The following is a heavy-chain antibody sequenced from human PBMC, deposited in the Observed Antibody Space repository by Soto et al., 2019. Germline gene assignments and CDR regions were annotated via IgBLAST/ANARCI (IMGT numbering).Heavy chain of an antibody. CDR3: ARGYFAS. J-gene: IGHJ4*02. V-gene: IGHV1-46*01. Sequence: QVQLVQSGAEVKKPGASVKVSCKASGYTFTTYYIHWVRQAPGQGLEWKGIINPSGGTTSYVHTSQGRVTMTRNTSTSSVYMELSTLRSEDTAVYYCARGYFASWGQGSLVTFSS. CDR2: INPSGGTT. CDR1: GYTFTTYY.